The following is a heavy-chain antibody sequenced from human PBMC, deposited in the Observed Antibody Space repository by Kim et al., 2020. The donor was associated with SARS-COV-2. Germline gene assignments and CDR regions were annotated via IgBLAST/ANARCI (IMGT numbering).Heavy chain of an antibody. V-gene: IGHV3-11*01. CDR3: AREDSSQDHGRFDP. CDR1: GFIFSDYY. Sequence: GGSLRLSCAASGFIFSDYYMSWVRQAPGKGLEWISYISHDRNTIYYAESVKGRFTISRDNAKNSLYLLMNSLRPEDTAIYYCAREDSSQDHGRFDPWGQGTLVTVSS. J-gene: IGHJ5*02. D-gene: IGHD6-13*01. CDR2: ISHDRNTI.